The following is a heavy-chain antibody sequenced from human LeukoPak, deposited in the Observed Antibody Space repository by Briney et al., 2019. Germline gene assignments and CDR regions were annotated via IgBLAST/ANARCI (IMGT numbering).Heavy chain of an antibody. CDR2: MNPYSGKT. J-gene: IGHJ5*02. CDR1: GYTFTSYG. Sequence: GASVKVSCKASGYTFTSYGINWVRQATGQGLEWMGWMNPYSGKTGYAQKFQGRVTMTRNTSISTAYMELSSLRSEDTAVYYCARPVDRYSSGYGTIWFDPWGQGTLVTVSS. V-gene: IGHV1-8*01. D-gene: IGHD6-19*01. CDR3: ARPVDRYSSGYGTIWFDP.